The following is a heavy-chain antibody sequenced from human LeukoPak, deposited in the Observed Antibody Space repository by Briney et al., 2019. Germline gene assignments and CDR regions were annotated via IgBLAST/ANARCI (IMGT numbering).Heavy chain of an antibody. J-gene: IGHJ4*02. Sequence: SETLSLTCTVSGGSISSYYWSWIRQPPGKGLEWIGYIYYSGSTNYNPSLKSRVTISVDTSKNQFSLKLSSVTAADTAVYYCARLRYSSRNFDYWGQGTLVTVSS. CDR1: GGSISSYY. CDR2: IYYSGST. V-gene: IGHV4-59*12. D-gene: IGHD6-13*01. CDR3: ARLRYSSRNFDY.